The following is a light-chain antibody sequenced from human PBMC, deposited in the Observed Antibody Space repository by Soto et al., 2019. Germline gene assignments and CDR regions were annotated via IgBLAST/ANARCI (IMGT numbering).Light chain of an antibody. CDR2: DAS. V-gene: IGKV3-11*01. CDR1: QSVSSSY. Sequence: EIVLTQSPGTLSLSQGEGATLSCRASQSVSSSYIAWYQQKPGQAPRLLIYDASNRATGIPARFSGSGSGTDFTLTISSLEPEDFAVYYCQQRSDWPLTFGQGTRLEIK. J-gene: IGKJ5*01. CDR3: QQRSDWPLT.